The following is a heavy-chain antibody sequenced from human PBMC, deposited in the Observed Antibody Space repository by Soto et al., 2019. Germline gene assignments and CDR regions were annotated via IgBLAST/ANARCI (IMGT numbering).Heavy chain of an antibody. CDR2: INQSGST. D-gene: IGHD6-6*01. V-gene: IGHV4-34*01. J-gene: IGHJ6*02. CDR3: VCSSSDYFYGMDV. Sequence: WTWIRQPPGKGLEWIGEINQSGSTNYRPSLRSRVTMSVDTSKTQFFLKMSSVTAADTAVYYCVCSSSDYFYGMDVWGQGTTVTVSS.